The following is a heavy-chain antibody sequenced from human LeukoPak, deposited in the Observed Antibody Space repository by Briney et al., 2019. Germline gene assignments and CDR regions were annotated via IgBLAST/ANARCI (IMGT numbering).Heavy chain of an antibody. D-gene: IGHD6-6*01. Sequence: SETLSLTCTVSGGSISNYYWSWIRQPPGKGLEWIGYIYYSGSTNHNPSLKSRVTISVDTSKNQFSLKLSSVTAADTAVYYCARAGQFIAARPITFDYWGQGTLVTVSS. V-gene: IGHV4-59*01. CDR1: GGSISNYY. J-gene: IGHJ4*02. CDR2: IYYSGST. CDR3: ARAGQFIAARPITFDY.